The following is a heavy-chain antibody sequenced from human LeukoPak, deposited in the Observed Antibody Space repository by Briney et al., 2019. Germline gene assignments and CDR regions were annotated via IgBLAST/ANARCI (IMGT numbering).Heavy chain of an antibody. J-gene: IGHJ6*04. D-gene: IGHD3-10*01. CDR1: GFTFSSYS. CDR3: ASSTSYYYGSGSFYGMDV. Sequence: GGSLRLSCVASGFTFSSYSMNWVRQAPGKGLEWVSSISSSSYIYYADSVKGRFTISRDNAKNSLYLQMNSLRAEDTAVYYCASSTSYYYGSGSFYGMDVWGKGTTVTVSS. V-gene: IGHV3-21*01. CDR2: ISSSSYI.